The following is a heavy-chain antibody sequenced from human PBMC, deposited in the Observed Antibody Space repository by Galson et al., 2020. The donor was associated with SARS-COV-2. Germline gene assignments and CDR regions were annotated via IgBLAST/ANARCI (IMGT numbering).Heavy chain of an antibody. V-gene: IGHV3-23*01. D-gene: IGHD3-22*01. J-gene: IGHJ4*02. CDR2: ISGSGSAT. Sequence: GESLKLYCAASGFTFSSYAMNWLRQAPGKGLEWVSGISGSGSATYFAGSVKGRFTISRDNTQNTLYLQMNGLRAEDTAIYYCAKRHRDSSGFDYWGQGARVTVSS. CDR3: AKRHRDSSGFDY. CDR1: GFTFSSYA.